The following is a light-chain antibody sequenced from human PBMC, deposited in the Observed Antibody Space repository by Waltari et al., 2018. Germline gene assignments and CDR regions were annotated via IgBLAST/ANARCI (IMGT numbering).Light chain of an antibody. CDR1: STDLGPYNV. Sequence: QSALTQPASMSGSPGQSITISCTGTSTDLGPYNVVSWYQHHQGKAPKLIIYEVRKRPSGISDRFSGSMSGSTASLTISRLQAEDEAEYYCCSFAGNSYVFGTGTKVTVL. CDR2: EVR. J-gene: IGLJ1*01. CDR3: CSFAGNSYV. V-gene: IGLV2-23*02.